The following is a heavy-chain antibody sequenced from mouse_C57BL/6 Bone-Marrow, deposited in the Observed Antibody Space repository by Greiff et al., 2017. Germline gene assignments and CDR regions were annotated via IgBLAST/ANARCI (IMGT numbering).Heavy chain of an antibody. CDR2: IDPENGDT. V-gene: IGHV14-4*01. CDR1: GFNIKDDY. D-gene: IGHD2-4*01. CDR3: TTYDYDGGYAMDY. Sequence: VQLQQSGAELVRPGASVKLSCTASGFNIKDDYMHWVKQRPEQGLEWIGWIDPENGDTEYASKFQGKATIPADTSSNTAYLQLSSLTSEDTAVYDCTTYDYDGGYAMDYWGQGTSVTVSS. J-gene: IGHJ4*01.